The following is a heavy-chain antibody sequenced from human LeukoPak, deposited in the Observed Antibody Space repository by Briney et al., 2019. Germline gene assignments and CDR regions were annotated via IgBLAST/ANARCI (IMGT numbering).Heavy chain of an antibody. CDR1: GGSISSYY. Sequence: SETLSLTCTVSGGSISSYYQSWIRQPPGKGLEWIGYIYYSGSTNYNPSLKSRVTISVDTSKNQFSLKLSSVTAADTAVYYCARDHGDGYNYRYFDYWGQGTLVTVSS. J-gene: IGHJ4*02. CDR3: ARDHGDGYNYRYFDY. V-gene: IGHV4-59*01. CDR2: IYYSGST. D-gene: IGHD5-24*01.